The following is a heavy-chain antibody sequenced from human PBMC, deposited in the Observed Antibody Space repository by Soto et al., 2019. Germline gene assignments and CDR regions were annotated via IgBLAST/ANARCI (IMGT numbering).Heavy chain of an antibody. Sequence: EVQLLESGGGLVQPGGSLRLSCAASGFSLRSYTMSWVRQAPGKGPEWVSGISVSGSKYYADSVKGRFTISRDNSKNTLTLQMTSLRGEDTAVYYCAKDLASRTDFWIYGMEVWGQGTTVTVSS. CDR1: GFSLRSYT. CDR2: ISVSGSK. J-gene: IGHJ6*02. D-gene: IGHD3-3*01. CDR3: AKDLASRTDFWIYGMEV. V-gene: IGHV3-23*01.